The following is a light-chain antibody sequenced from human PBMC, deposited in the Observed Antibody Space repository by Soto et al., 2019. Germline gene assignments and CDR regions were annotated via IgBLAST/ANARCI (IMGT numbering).Light chain of an antibody. V-gene: IGKV3-15*01. CDR2: DAS. Sequence: EIVLTQSPATLSLSPGERATLSCRASQSVSRYLAWYQQKPGQAPRLLIYDASNRATGIPARFSGSGSGTEFTLTIGSLQSEDFAVYYCQQYNNWPRTFGQGDQGGYQ. CDR3: QQYNNWPRT. J-gene: IGKJ1*01. CDR1: QSVSRY.